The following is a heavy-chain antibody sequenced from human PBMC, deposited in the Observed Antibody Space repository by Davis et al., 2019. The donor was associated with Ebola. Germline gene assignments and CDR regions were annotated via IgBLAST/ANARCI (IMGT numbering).Heavy chain of an antibody. J-gene: IGHJ4*03. D-gene: IGHD5-18*01. V-gene: IGHV1-2*06. CDR1: GYTFTGYN. CDR3: ARGHNYGFEY. Sequence: ASVKVSCKASGYTFTGYNIHWVRQAPGHGLEWMGRVISNSGDTNYAQNFQGRVTMTRDTSISTAYMELSRLTSDDTAMYYCARGHNYGFEYWGQGTTVTVSS. CDR2: VISNSGDT.